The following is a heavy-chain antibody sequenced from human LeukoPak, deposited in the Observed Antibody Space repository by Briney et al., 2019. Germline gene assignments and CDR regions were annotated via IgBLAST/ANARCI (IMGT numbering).Heavy chain of an antibody. Sequence: SETLSLTCTVSGDSIISCDYYWGCIRQPPGKGLVWIGTIFFSGSTYYNPSLKSRVIISVDTYKNQFSLKQNSVTAADMAVYYCARTKLGYCYLVDSWGQGTLVTVSS. D-gene: IGHD2-21*01. V-gene: IGHV4-39*01. CDR1: GDSIISCDYY. CDR2: IFFSGST. J-gene: IGHJ5*01. CDR3: ARTKLGYCYLVDS.